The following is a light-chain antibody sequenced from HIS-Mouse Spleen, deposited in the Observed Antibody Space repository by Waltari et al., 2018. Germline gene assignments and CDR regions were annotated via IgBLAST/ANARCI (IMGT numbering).Light chain of an antibody. CDR2: DAS. Sequence: EIVLTQSPATLSLSPGERATLPCRASQSVSSYLAWYQQKPGQAPRLLIYDASNRATGIPARFSGIGSGTDFTLTISSLEPEDFAVYYCQQRSNWPLTFGGGTKVEIK. J-gene: IGKJ4*01. CDR3: QQRSNWPLT. CDR1: QSVSSY. V-gene: IGKV3-11*01.